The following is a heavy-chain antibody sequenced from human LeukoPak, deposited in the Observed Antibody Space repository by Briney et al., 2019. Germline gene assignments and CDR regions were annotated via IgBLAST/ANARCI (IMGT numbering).Heavy chain of an antibody. J-gene: IGHJ2*01. CDR3: ARRVVNNRNYYFDL. Sequence: SETLSLTCTVSGGSISSYYWSWIRQPAGKGLEWIGRIYTSGSTNYNPSLKSRVTMSVDTSKNQFSLKLSSVTAADTAMYYCARRVVNNRNYYFDLWGRGTLVTVSS. CDR2: IYTSGST. D-gene: IGHD1-7*01. CDR1: GGSISSYY. V-gene: IGHV4-4*07.